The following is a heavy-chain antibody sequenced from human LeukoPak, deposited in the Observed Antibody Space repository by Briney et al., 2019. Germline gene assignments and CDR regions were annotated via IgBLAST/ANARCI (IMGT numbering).Heavy chain of an antibody. J-gene: IGHJ4*02. CDR1: GGTFSSYA. V-gene: IGHV1-69*13. Sequence: SVKVSCKASGGTFSSYAISWVRQAPGQGLEWMGGIIPIFGTANYAQKFQGRVTITADESTSTAYMELSSLRSEDTAVYYCARSVDTAVAKFDYWGQGTLVTVSS. D-gene: IGHD5-18*01. CDR3: ARSVDTAVAKFDY. CDR2: IIPIFGTA.